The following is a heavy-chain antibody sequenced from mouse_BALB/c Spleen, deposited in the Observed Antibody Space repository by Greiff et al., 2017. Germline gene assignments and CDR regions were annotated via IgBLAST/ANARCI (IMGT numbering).Heavy chain of an antibody. CDR1: GYSITSDYA. J-gene: IGHJ4*01. Sequence: EVMLVESGPGLVKPSQSLSLTCTVTGYSITSDYAWNWIRQFPGNKLEWMGYISYSGSTSYNPSLKSRISITRDTSKNQFFLQLNSVTTEDTATYYCARGDYYGPYAMDYWGQGTSVTVSS. CDR3: ARGDYYGPYAMDY. CDR2: ISYSGST. D-gene: IGHD1-2*01. V-gene: IGHV3-2*02.